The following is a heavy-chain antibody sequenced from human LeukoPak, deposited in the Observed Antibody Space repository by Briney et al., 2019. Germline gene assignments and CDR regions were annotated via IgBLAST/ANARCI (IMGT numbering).Heavy chain of an antibody. CDR1: GGSISSYY. D-gene: IGHD3-22*01. V-gene: IGHV4-59*01. Sequence: SETLSLTCTVSGGSISSYYWSWIRQPPGKGLEWIGYIYYSGSTNYNPSLKSRVTISVHTSKNQFSLKLSSVTAADTAVYYCASGGYYDDWFDPWGQGTLVTVSS. J-gene: IGHJ5*02. CDR2: IYYSGST. CDR3: ASGGYYDDWFDP.